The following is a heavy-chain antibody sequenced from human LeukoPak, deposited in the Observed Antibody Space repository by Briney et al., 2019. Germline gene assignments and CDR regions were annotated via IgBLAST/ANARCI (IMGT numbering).Heavy chain of an antibody. D-gene: IGHD6-19*01. J-gene: IGHJ1*01. CDR3: ATWERQQWRSAEYFQH. CDR2: IYYSGST. V-gene: IGHV4-31*03. Sequence: PSETLSLTCTVSGGSISSGGYYWSWIRQHPGKGLEWIGYIYYSGSTYYDPSLKSRVTISVDTSKNQFSLKLSSVTAADTAVYYCATWERQQWRSAEYFQHWGQGTLVTVSS. CDR1: GGSISSGGYY.